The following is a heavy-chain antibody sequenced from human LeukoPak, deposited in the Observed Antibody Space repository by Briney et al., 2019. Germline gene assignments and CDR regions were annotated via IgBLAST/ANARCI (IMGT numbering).Heavy chain of an antibody. CDR2: ISNSGDYT. CDR3: AKQLLGTYYFDY. Sequence: GGSLRLSCAASGFTFSSYSMNWVRQAPGKGLEWVSSISNSGDYTYFADSVKGRFTISRDNSKNTLYLQMNRLRADDTAVYYCAKQLLGTYYFDYWGQGTLVTVSS. D-gene: IGHD7-27*01. CDR1: GFTFSSYS. J-gene: IGHJ4*02. V-gene: IGHV3-23*01.